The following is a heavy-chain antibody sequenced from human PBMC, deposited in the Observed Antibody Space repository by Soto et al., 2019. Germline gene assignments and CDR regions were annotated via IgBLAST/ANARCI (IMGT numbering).Heavy chain of an antibody. V-gene: IGHV3-21*01. Sequence: PGGTLRLYCAASGFTVSSYSMSWIRQTPGKGLEWVSSISSSSSYIYYADSVKGRFTISRDNAKNSLYLQMNSLRAEDTAVYYCARDHIVVVPAAIPEDNYYYYGMDVWGQGTTVTVSS. CDR1: GFTVSSYS. CDR2: ISSSSSYI. CDR3: ARDHIVVVPAAIPEDNYYYYGMDV. J-gene: IGHJ6*02. D-gene: IGHD2-2*02.